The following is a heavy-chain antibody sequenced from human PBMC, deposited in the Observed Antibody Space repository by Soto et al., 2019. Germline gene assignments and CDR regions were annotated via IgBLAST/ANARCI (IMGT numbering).Heavy chain of an antibody. D-gene: IGHD3-16*02. CDR3: ARELSIMITFGGVIVPDDAFDI. CDR1: GYTFTTYA. CDR2: INTGDGST. V-gene: IGHV1-46*03. J-gene: IGHJ3*02. Sequence: ASVKVSCKASGYTFTTYAIHWVRQAPGQRLEWMGRINTGDGSTRYAQKFQGRVTMTRDTSTSTVYMELSSLRSEDTAVYYCARELSIMITFGGVIVPDDAFDIWGQGTMVTVSS.